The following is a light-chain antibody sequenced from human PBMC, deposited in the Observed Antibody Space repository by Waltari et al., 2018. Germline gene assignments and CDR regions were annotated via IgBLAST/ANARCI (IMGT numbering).Light chain of an antibody. CDR3: TSHAGTNSV. J-gene: IGLJ3*02. V-gene: IGLV2-8*01. CDR1: SSDVGGDNY. CDR2: RVG. Sequence: QSALTQLPSASGSPGQSVTMSCTGTSSDVGGDNYVPWYQQPPGKAPKPLIYRVGKRPSGGPSRFSGSKSGNTASLTVSGLQAEDEAEYFCTSHAGTNSVFGGGTKLTVL.